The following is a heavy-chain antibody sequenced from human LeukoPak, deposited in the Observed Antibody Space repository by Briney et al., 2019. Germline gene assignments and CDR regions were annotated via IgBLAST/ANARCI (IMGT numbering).Heavy chain of an antibody. Sequence: GASVKVSCKVSGYTLTELSMHWVRQAPGKGLEWMGGFDPEDGETIYAQKFQGRVTMTEDTSTDTAYMELSSLRSEDTAVYYCATEGSGAAGTASFDYWGQGTLVTVSS. CDR1: GYTLTELS. D-gene: IGHD6-13*01. J-gene: IGHJ4*02. CDR3: ATEGSGAAGTASFDY. CDR2: FDPEDGET. V-gene: IGHV1-24*01.